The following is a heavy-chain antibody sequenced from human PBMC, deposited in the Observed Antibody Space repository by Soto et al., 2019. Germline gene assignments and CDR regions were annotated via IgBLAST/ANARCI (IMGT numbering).Heavy chain of an antibody. CDR2: IYPGDSDT. CDR3: AGISSGWLKNSHHNWFDP. CDR1: GYSFTSYW. J-gene: IGHJ5*02. Sequence: GESLKISCKGSGYSFTSYWIGCVRQMPGKGLEWMGIIYPGDSDTRYSPSFQGQVTISADKSISTAYLQWSSLKASDTAMYYCAGISSGWLKNSHHNWFDPWGQGTLVTVSS. D-gene: IGHD6-19*01. V-gene: IGHV5-51*01.